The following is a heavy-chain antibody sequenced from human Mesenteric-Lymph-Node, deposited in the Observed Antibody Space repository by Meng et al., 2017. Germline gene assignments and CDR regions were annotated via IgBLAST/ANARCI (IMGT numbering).Heavy chain of an antibody. D-gene: IGHD3-10*01. V-gene: IGHV3-33*08. CDR2: IYSDGSKT. Sequence: GESLKISCAASGFTFSSYSMNWVRQAPGKGLEWVGLIYSDGSKTYHADSSRFTISRDNSKNTLYLQVNSLTVEDTAMYYCARDDVLSGNNLDYWGQGTLVTVSS. CDR3: ARDDVLSGNNLDY. CDR1: GFTFSSYS. J-gene: IGHJ4*02.